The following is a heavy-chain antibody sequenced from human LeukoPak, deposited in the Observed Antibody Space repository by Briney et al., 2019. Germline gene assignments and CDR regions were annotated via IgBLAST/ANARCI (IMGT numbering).Heavy chain of an antibody. CDR1: GFTFSSYA. V-gene: IGHV3-30*04. Sequence: GGSLRLSCAASGFTFSSYAMHWVRQAPGKGLEWVAVISYDGSNKYYADSVKGRFTISRDNSKNTLYLQMNSLGAEDTAVYYCARDPTVTTTLDYWGQGTLVTVSS. CDR3: ARDPTVTTTLDY. CDR2: ISYDGSNK. D-gene: IGHD4-17*01. J-gene: IGHJ4*02.